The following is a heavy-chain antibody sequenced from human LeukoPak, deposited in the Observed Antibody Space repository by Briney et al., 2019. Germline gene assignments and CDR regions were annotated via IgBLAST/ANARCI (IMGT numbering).Heavy chain of an antibody. D-gene: IGHD2-15*01. CDR3: ARDEYRSGGSCYPDAFDI. Sequence: GASVKVSCKASGGTFSSYAISWVRQAPGQGLEWMGGIIPIFGTANYAQKFQGRVTVTADESTSTAYMELSSLRSEDTAVYYCARDEYRSGGSCYPDAFDIWGQGTMVTVSS. CDR2: IIPIFGTA. V-gene: IGHV1-69*13. CDR1: GGTFSSYA. J-gene: IGHJ3*02.